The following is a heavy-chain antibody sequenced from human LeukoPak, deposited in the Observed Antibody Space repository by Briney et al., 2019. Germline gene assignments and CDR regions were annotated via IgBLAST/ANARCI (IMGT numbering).Heavy chain of an antibody. CDR3: ARSRATYYYDSTLAYDY. V-gene: IGHV1-2*02. Sequence: ASVKVSCKASGYTFTGYYMHWVRQAPGQGLEWMGWINPNSGGTNYAQKSQGRVTMTRDTSISTAYMELSRLRSDDTAVYYCARSRATYYYDSTLAYDYWGQGTLVTVSS. D-gene: IGHD3-22*01. CDR1: GYTFTGYY. J-gene: IGHJ4*02. CDR2: INPNSGGT.